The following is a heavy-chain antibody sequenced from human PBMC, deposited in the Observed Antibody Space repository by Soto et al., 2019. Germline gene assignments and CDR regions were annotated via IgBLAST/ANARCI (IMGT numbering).Heavy chain of an antibody. CDR2: IKSNADGGAT. CDR1: GFNFTNAW. Sequence: EGQLVESGGGLVKPGGSLRLSCEASGFNFTNAWMTWIRQAPGKGLEWVGRIKSNADGGATDYATPVRGRFTISRDDSTNTLSLQMHSLKTEDTAFYYFTTTQLWYHYDSGTYRKTVSTDFWGQGTLVTVSS. D-gene: IGHD3-22*01. V-gene: IGHV3-15*07. CDR3: TTTQLWYHYDSGTYRKTVSTDF. J-gene: IGHJ4*02.